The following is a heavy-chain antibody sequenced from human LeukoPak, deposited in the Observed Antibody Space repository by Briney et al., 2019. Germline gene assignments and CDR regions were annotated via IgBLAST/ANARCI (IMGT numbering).Heavy chain of an antibody. CDR2: IIPIFGTA. V-gene: IGHV1-69*13. CDR3: AWTDYAYPYYYGMDV. Sequence: SVKVSCKASGGTFSSYAISWVRQAPGQGLEWMGGIIPIFGTANYAQKFQGRVTITADESTGTAYMELSSLRSEDTAVYYCAWTDYAYPYYYGMDVWGQGTTVTVSS. J-gene: IGHJ6*02. CDR1: GGTFSSYA. D-gene: IGHD3/OR15-3a*01.